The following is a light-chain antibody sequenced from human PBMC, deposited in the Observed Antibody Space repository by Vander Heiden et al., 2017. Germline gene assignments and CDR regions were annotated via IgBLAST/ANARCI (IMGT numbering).Light chain of an antibody. CDR1: QDISNY. J-gene: IGKJ5*01. V-gene: IGKV1-33*01. CDR3: QQYDNL. CDR2: DAS. Sequence: IPMTQSPSSLSASVGDRVTITCQASQDISNYLNWYQQKPGKAPKLLIYDASNLETGVPSRFSGSGSGTDFTFTISSLQPEDIATYYCQQYDNLFGQGTRLEIK.